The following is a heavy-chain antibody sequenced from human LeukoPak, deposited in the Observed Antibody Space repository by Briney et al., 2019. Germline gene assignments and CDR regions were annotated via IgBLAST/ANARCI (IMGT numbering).Heavy chain of an antibody. Sequence: GALRLSCAASGFTFDDYGMSWVRQAPGKGLEWVSGINWNGGSTGYADSVKGRFTISRGNAKNSLYLQMNSLRAEDTALYYCARALGGDYDYWGQGTLVTVSS. CDR1: GFTFDDYG. V-gene: IGHV3-20*04. D-gene: IGHD2-21*01. CDR3: ARALGGDYDY. CDR2: INWNGGST. J-gene: IGHJ4*02.